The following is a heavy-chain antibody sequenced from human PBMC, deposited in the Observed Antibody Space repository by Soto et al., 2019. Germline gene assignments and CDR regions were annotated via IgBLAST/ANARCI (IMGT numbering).Heavy chain of an antibody. CDR1: GFPFNNYY. Sequence: GGSLRLSCTASGFPFNNYYMTWVRQASGKGLEWVASIKEDGNEKYYADSVKGRFTISRDNAKNTLYLQMNSLRAEDTAVYYCARGTPTDYWGQGTLVTVSS. CDR2: IKEDGNEK. CDR3: ARGTPTDY. D-gene: IGHD2-15*01. V-gene: IGHV3-7*01. J-gene: IGHJ4*02.